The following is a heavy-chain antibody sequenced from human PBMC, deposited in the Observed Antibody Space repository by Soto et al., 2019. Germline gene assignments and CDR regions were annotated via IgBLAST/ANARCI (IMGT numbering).Heavy chain of an antibody. J-gene: IGHJ4*02. D-gene: IGHD2-8*02. V-gene: IGHV4-34*01. Sequence: QVQLKQWGAGLLKPSETLSLTCAVYGGSFSGYYWTWNRQPPGTGLEWIGEIKHSGSTNYNPSLTSRVTISVDTSTNQFSLKLPSVTAADTALYYFARDKITGLFDYWGQGTLVTVSS. CDR2: IKHSGST. CDR1: GGSFSGYY. CDR3: ARDKITGLFDY.